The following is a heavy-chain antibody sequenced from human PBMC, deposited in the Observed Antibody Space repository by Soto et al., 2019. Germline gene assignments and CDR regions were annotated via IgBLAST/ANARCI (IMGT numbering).Heavy chain of an antibody. D-gene: IGHD6-19*01. CDR1: GFTFSIYA. V-gene: IGHV3-30*18. CDR3: AKDRGPLRQWLIDPFDY. CDR2: ISYDGTKT. Sequence: QVQLVESGGGVVQPGRSLRVSCAASGFTFSIYAMHWVRQAPGTGLEWVAVISYDGTKTYYADSVKGRFTISRDNSKNTVYLQMNSVRDEETAVYYCAKDRGPLRQWLIDPFDYWGQGTLVTVSP. J-gene: IGHJ4*02.